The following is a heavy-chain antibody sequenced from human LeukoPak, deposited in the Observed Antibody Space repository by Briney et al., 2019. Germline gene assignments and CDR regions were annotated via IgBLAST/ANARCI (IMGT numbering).Heavy chain of an antibody. V-gene: IGHV3-20*04. Sequence: GGSLRLSCAASGFTFDDHGMSWVRQAPGKGLEWVSGIKWDGGRTGYADSVKGRFTISRDNAKNSVYLQMNSLRAEDTALYYCVRGSGSSWYFYFDYWGQGTLVAVSS. J-gene: IGHJ4*02. CDR3: VRGSGSSWYFYFDY. D-gene: IGHD6-13*01. CDR2: IKWDGGRT. CDR1: GFTFDDHG.